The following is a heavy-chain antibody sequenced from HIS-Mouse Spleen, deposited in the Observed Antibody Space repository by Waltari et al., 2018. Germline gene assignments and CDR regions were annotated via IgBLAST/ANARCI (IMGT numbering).Heavy chain of an antibody. CDR3: ARDQLAAAANYYYYYGMDV. Sequence: QVQLVESGGGVVQPGRSLRLSCAASGFTFSSYGMHWVRQAPGKGLEWVAVIWYDGSNKDYADSVKGRFTISRDNSKNTLYLQMNSLRAEDTAVYYCARDQLAAAANYYYYYGMDVWGQGTTVTVSS. CDR1: GFTFSSYG. J-gene: IGHJ6*02. D-gene: IGHD6-13*01. V-gene: IGHV3-33*01. CDR2: IWYDGSNK.